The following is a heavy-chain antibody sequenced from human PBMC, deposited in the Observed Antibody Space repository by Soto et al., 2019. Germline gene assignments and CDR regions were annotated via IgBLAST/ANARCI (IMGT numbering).Heavy chain of an antibody. CDR1: GGYISSYY. CDR2: IYYSGST. Sequence: QVQLQESGPGLVMPSETLSLTWTVSGGYISSYYWSWIRQPPGKGLEWIGYIYYSGSTNYNPSLKSRVTISVDTSKNQFSLKLSSVTAADTAVYYCARCSSTSCPYWYFDLWGRGTLVTVSS. CDR3: ARCSSTSCPYWYFDL. D-gene: IGHD2-2*01. J-gene: IGHJ2*01. V-gene: IGHV4-59*01.